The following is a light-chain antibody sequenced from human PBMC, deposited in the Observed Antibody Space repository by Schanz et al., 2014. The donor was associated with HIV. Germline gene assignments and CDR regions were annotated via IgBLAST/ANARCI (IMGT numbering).Light chain of an antibody. J-gene: IGLJ2*01. CDR3: ATWDGTLSAVV. CDR1: AFNVGQNY. Sequence: QSVLTQPPSVSAAPGQRVTISCSGSAFNVGQNYVSWYQQFPGTAPKLLIYGTHDRLSEIPDRFSGSKTGTSATLAIVGLQTGDEADYYCATWDGTLSAVVFGGGTKLTVL. V-gene: IGLV1-51*01. CDR2: GTH.